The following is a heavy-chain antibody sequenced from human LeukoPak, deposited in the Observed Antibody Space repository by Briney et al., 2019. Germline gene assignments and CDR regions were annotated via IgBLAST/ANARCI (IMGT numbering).Heavy chain of an antibody. CDR3: ARVWDLDY. CDR1: GFIFGASW. CDR2: IWYDGSNK. V-gene: IGHV3-33*08. J-gene: IGHJ4*02. D-gene: IGHD3-16*01. Sequence: GGSLRLSCAASGFIFGASWMTWVRQAPGKGLEWVAVIWYDGSNKYYADSVKGRFTISRDNSKNTLYLQMNSLRAEDTAVYYCARVWDLDYWGQGTLVTVSS.